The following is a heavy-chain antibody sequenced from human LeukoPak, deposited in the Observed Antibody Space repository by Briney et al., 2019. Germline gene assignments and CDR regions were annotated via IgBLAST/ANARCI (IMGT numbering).Heavy chain of an antibody. CDR1: GFTFSSTS. Sequence: GGSLRLSCAASGFTFSSTSMSWVRQAPGKGLEWVAVTVGGGDGTYYADSVKGRFTISRDNSNNTLYLQMNSLRAEDTAVYYCARDEKGSGPIDYWGQGTLVTVSS. CDR2: TVGGGDGT. D-gene: IGHD6-19*01. V-gene: IGHV3-23*01. CDR3: ARDEKGSGPIDY. J-gene: IGHJ4*02.